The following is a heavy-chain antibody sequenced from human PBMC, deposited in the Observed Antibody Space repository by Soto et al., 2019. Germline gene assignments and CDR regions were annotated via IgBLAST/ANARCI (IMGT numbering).Heavy chain of an antibody. Sequence: GESLKISCKGSGYSFTSYWISWVRQMPGKGLEGMGRIDHSDSYTNYSPSVQGHVTISADKSISNAYLQWSSLKASDTAMSYCARRGSLAWYGMDVWGQGTTVTVSS. CDR2: IDHSDSYT. CDR3: ARRGSLAWYGMDV. D-gene: IGHD2-15*01. V-gene: IGHV5-10-1*01. CDR1: GYSFTSYW. J-gene: IGHJ6*02.